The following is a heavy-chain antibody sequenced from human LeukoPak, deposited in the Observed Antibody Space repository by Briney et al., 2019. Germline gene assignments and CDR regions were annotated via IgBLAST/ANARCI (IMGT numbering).Heavy chain of an antibody. V-gene: IGHV3-21*01. Sequence: ASETLSLTCTVSGGSISSSSYYWGWIRQAPGKGLEWVSSISSSSNYIYYADSVNGRFTISRDNAKNSLYLQMSSLRADDTAVYYCARDQYEGICPDYWGQGALVTVSS. D-gene: IGHD2/OR15-2a*01. CDR3: ARDQYEGICPDY. CDR1: GGSISSSS. J-gene: IGHJ4*02. CDR2: ISSSSNYI.